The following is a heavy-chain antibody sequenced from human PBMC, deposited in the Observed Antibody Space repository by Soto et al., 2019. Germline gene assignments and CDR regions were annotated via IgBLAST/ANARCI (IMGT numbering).Heavy chain of an antibody. CDR1: GDSVSSNNAA. Sequence: SQTLSLTCAISGDSVSSNNAAWNWIRQSPSRGLEWLGRTYYRSKWYSDYSLSVKSRITINPDTSKDQFSLQLNSVTPEDTALYYSARAKEYTRSSGMDVWGQGTTVTVS. V-gene: IGHV6-1*01. CDR2: TYYRSKWYS. CDR3: ARAKEYTRSSGMDV. J-gene: IGHJ6*02. D-gene: IGHD6-6*01.